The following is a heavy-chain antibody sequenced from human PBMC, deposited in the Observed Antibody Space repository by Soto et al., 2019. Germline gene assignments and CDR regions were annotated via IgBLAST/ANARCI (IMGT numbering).Heavy chain of an antibody. CDR2: TTDGGSTI. Sequence: GGSLRLSCAASGFTFSDHYMSWIRQAPGKGLEWVSYTTDGGSTIYYADSVKGRFTISRDNARNSLFLQMNSLRAEDAAVYYCARNYGNIDYWGQGTLVTVS. V-gene: IGHV3-11*01. J-gene: IGHJ4*02. CDR3: ARNYGNIDY. D-gene: IGHD4-17*01. CDR1: GFTFSDHY.